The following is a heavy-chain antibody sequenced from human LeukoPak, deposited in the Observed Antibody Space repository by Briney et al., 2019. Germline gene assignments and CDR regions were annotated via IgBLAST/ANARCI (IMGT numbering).Heavy chain of an antibody. CDR2: IKEDGTEK. CDR3: ARAQFSGYYDY. Sequence: PGGSLRLSCAASGFTFSSYWMTWVRRAPTKGLEWVANIKEDGTEKFYVDSVKGRFTISRDNAKNSLYLQINSLRAEDTAVYYCARAQFSGYYDYWGQGTLVTVSS. V-gene: IGHV3-7*01. D-gene: IGHD3-22*01. CDR1: GFTFSSYW. J-gene: IGHJ4*02.